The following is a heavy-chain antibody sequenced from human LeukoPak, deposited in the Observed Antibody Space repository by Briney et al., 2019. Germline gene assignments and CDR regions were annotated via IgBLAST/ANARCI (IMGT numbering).Heavy chain of an antibody. V-gene: IGHV3-73*01. CDR3: TRSTSDSSSSRFDY. Sequence: GGSLRLSCAVSGFTFSGSAMHWVRQASGKGLEWVGRIRSKANSYATAYAASVKGKFTISRDDSKNTAYLQMNSLKAEDTAVYHCTRSTSDSSSSRFDYWGQGTLVTVSS. CDR2: IRSKANSYAT. J-gene: IGHJ4*02. D-gene: IGHD3-22*01. CDR1: GFTFSGSA.